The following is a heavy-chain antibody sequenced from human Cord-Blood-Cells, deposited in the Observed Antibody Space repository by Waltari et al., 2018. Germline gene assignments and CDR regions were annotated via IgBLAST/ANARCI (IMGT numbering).Heavy chain of an antibody. J-gene: IGHJ3*02. Sequence: QVQLQESGPGLVKPSETLSLTCTVSGGSISSYSWSWIRQPPGKGLEWIGYIYYSGSTNYNPSLKSRVTISVDTSKNQFSLKLSSVTAADTAVYYCARGDWGAFDIWGQGTMVTVSS. CDR3: ARGDWGAFDI. V-gene: IGHV4-59*01. CDR1: GGSISSYS. D-gene: IGHD7-27*01. CDR2: IYYSGST.